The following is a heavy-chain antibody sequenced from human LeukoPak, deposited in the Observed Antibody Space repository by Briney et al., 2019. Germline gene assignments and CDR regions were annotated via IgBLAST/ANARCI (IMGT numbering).Heavy chain of an antibody. V-gene: IGHV3-21*01. Sequence: GGSLRLSCAASGFTFSSYAMSWVRQAPGKGLEWVSSISSSTNYIYYADSVRGRFTISRDNAKNSLYLQMNSLRAEDTAVYYCARAERYCSSTNCLNFDYWGQGTLVTVSS. CDR1: GFTFSSYA. D-gene: IGHD2-2*01. CDR3: ARAERYCSSTNCLNFDY. CDR2: ISSSTNYI. J-gene: IGHJ4*02.